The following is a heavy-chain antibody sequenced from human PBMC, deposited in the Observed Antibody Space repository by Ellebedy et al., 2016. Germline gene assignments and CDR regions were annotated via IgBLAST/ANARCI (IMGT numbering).Heavy chain of an antibody. CDR3: ARGSSWYGIYYFDY. V-gene: IGHV5-51*01. CDR2: IYPADSDT. D-gene: IGHD6-13*01. J-gene: IGHJ4*02. CDR1: GYTFSNYW. Sequence: GESLKISXKGSGYTFSNYWIGWVRQMPGKGLEWMGIIYPADSDTRYSPSFQGQVTISADKSISTAYLQWSSLKASDTAMYYCARGSSWYGIYYFDYWGQGTLVTVSS.